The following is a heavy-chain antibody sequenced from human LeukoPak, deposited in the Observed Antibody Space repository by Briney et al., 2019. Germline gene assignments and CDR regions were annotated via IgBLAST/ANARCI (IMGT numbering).Heavy chain of an antibody. CDR2: IIENGSNQ. J-gene: IGHJ4*02. CDR1: GFTFSNYI. CDR3: ARVQGGGYRTADY. D-gene: IGHD6-19*01. V-gene: IGHV3-30*04. Sequence: GRSLRLSCAASGFTFSNYIMLWVRQAPGKGLDWVAVIIENGSNQYYADSVKGRFTISRDNSKNTLFLQMNSLRGEDTAMYYCARVQGGGYRTADYWGQGTLVTVSS.